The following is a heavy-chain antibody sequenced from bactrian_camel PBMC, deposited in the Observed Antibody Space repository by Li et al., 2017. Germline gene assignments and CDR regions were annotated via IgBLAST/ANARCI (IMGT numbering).Heavy chain of an antibody. CDR3: AADQLYGTCRDVLDFPA. J-gene: IGHJ4*01. CDR1: VDIFTRYC. V-gene: IGHV3S53*01. CDR2: VASDGII. Sequence: VQLVESGGGSVQAGGSLRLSCAASVDIFTRYCVGWFRRGSMREREGVALVASDGIITYADSVKGRFIITRDKAKDLVYLQMNGLQPEDTGMYYCAADQLYGTCRDVLDFPARGQGTQVTVSS. D-gene: IGHD7*01.